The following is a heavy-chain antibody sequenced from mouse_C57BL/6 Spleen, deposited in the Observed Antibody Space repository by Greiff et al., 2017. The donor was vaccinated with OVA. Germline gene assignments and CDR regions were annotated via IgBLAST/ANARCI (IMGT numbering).Heavy chain of an antibody. Sequence: QVQLKESGTELVKPGASVKLSCKASGYTFTSYWMHWVKQRPGQGLEWIGNINPSNGGTNYNEKFKSKATLTVDKSSSTAYMQLSSLTSEDSAVYYCARWGDVWYFDVWGTGTTVTVSS. CDR3: ARWGDVWYFDV. D-gene: IGHD3-3*01. CDR1: GYTFTSYW. CDR2: INPSNGGT. J-gene: IGHJ1*03. V-gene: IGHV1-53*01.